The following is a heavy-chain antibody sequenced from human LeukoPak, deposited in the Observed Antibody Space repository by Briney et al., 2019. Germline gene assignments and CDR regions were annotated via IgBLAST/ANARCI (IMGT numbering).Heavy chain of an antibody. CDR2: IRYDGSNK. CDR3: AKLAVAGKGGTVYFDC. Sequence: GGSLRLSCAASGFTFSSYGMHWVRQAPGKGPEWVAFIRYDGSNKYYADSVKGRFTISRDNSKNTLYLQMNSLRAEDTAVYYCAKLAVAGKGGTVYFDCWGQGTLVTVSS. J-gene: IGHJ4*02. D-gene: IGHD6-19*01. V-gene: IGHV3-30*02. CDR1: GFTFSSYG.